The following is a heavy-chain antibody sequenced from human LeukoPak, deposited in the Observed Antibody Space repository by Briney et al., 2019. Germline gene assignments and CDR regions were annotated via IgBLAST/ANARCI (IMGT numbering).Heavy chain of an antibody. D-gene: IGHD6-19*01. V-gene: IGHV3-30*03. CDR3: ARDEEIAVAVAPGL. CDR2: ISYDGSNK. Sequence: GGSLRLSCAASGFTFSSYGMHWVRQAPGKGLEWVAVISYDGSNKYYADSVKGRFTISRDNSKNTLYLQMNSLRAEDTAVYYCARDEEIAVAVAPGLWGQGTLVTVSS. CDR1: GFTFSSYG. J-gene: IGHJ4*02.